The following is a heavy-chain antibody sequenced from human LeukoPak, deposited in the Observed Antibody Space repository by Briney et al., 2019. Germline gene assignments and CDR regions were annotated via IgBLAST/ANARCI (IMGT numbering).Heavy chain of an antibody. CDR2: IYSSGST. V-gene: IGHV4-59*08. D-gene: IGHD3-22*01. CDR1: GGSFSGYY. J-gene: IGHJ4*02. Sequence: SETLSLTCAVYGGSFSGYYWSWIRRPPGKGLEWIGYIYSSGSTNYNPSLKSRATISVDTSKNQFSLKLSSVTAADTAVYYCARHDSSGYYYVYWGQGTLVTVSS. CDR3: ARHDSSGYYYVY.